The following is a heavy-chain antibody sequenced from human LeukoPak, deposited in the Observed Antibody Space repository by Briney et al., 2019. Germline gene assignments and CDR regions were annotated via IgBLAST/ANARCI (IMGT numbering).Heavy chain of an antibody. CDR1: GFTFSSYW. D-gene: IGHD2-21*01. CDR2: INSDGSST. Sequence: PGGSLRLSCAASGFTFSSYWMHWVRQAPGKGLVWVSRINSDGSSTSYADSVKGRFTTSRDNAKNTLYLQMNSLRAEDTAVYYCARDRLDDNWFNPWGQGTLVTVSS. V-gene: IGHV3-74*01. CDR3: ARDRLDDNWFNP. J-gene: IGHJ5*02.